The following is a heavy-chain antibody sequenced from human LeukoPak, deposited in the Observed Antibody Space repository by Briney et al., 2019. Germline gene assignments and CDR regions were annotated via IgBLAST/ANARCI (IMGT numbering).Heavy chain of an antibody. Sequence: SVKVSCKASGGTFSSYAISWVRQAPGQGLEWMGGIIPIFGTANYAQKFQGRVTITADESTSTAYMELSSLRSEDTAVYYCAYSSSWYVGYFDYWGQGTLVTVSS. V-gene: IGHV1-69*13. CDR2: IIPIFGTA. CDR1: GGTFSSYA. J-gene: IGHJ4*02. CDR3: AYSSSWYVGYFDY. D-gene: IGHD6-13*01.